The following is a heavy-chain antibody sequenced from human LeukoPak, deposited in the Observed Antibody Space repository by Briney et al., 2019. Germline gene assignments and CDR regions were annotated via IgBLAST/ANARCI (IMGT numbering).Heavy chain of an antibody. J-gene: IGHJ6*02. CDR2: IYYGGST. V-gene: IGHV4-59*01. D-gene: IGHD1-7*01. CDR3: ARDRTPAWLGTYYYGMDV. Sequence: PSETLSLTCAVYGGSFSGYYWSWIRQPPGKGLGWIGYIYYGGSTNYNPSLKSRVTISVDTSKNQFSLKLSSVTAADTAVYYCARDRTPAWLGTYYYGMDVWGQGTTVTVSS. CDR1: GGSFSGYY.